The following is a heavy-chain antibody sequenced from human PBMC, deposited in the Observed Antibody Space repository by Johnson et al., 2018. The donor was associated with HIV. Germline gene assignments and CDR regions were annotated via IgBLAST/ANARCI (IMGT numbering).Heavy chain of an antibody. CDR1: GFTFDDYG. CDR3: AREFHYPMGGVIARRGGAFDI. J-gene: IGHJ3*02. V-gene: IGHV3-20*04. CDR2: INWNGGST. Sequence: EVQLVESGGGVVRPGGSLRLSCAASGFTFDDYGMSWVRQAPGKGLEWVSGINWNGGSTGYADSVKGRFTISRDNAKNPLYLQMNSLRAEDTALYYCAREFHYPMGGVIARRGGAFDIWGQGTMVTVSS. D-gene: IGHD2-21*01.